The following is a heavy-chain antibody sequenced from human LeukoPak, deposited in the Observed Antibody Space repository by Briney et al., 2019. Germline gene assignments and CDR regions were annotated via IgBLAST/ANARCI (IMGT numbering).Heavy chain of an antibody. D-gene: IGHD3-22*01. CDR1: GFTFSSYA. J-gene: IGHJ1*01. CDR2: ISGSGGST. CDR3: AKDGPYYYDSSGYYYVEYFQH. V-gene: IGHV3-23*01. Sequence: GGSLRLSCAASGFTFSSYAMSWVRQAPGKGLEWVSAISGSGGSTYYADSVKGRFTISRDNSKNTLYLQMNSLRAEDTAVYYCAKDGPYYYDSSGYYYVEYFQHWGQGTLVTVSS.